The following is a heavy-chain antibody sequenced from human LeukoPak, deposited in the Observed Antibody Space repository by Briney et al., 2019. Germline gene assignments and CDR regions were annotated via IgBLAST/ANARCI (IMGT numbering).Heavy chain of an antibody. CDR2: INPYSGGT. D-gene: IGHD3-22*01. CDR1: GYTFTGHY. Sequence: ASVKVSCKASGYTFTGHYLHWVRQAPGQGLEWMGWINPYSGGTHYALILQGRVTMTRDTSASTAYMELSRLRSDGTAVYYCARVDGYYPSHWYFDLWGRGTLVTVSS. CDR3: ARVDGYYPSHWYFDL. J-gene: IGHJ2*01. V-gene: IGHV1-2*02.